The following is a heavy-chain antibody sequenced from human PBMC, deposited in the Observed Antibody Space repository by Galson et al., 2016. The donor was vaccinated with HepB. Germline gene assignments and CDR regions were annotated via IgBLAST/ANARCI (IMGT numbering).Heavy chain of an antibody. CDR2: IGVDGSGT. Sequence: SLRLSCAASGFTFTNYWIHWVRQVPGKGLEWVARIGVDGSGTSFADSVRGRFAISRDNAKNTLSLQMDSLRAEDTAVYFCTTAFEFWGQGSPVTVSS. CDR1: GFTFTNYW. J-gene: IGHJ4*02. CDR3: TTAFEF. V-gene: IGHV3-74*01.